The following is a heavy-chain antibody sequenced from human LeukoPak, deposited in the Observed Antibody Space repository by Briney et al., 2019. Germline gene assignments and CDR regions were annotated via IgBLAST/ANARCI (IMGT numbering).Heavy chain of an antibody. CDR1: GFTFSSYE. CDR2: ISSSGSTI. J-gene: IGHJ6*03. Sequence: GGSLRLSCAASGFTFSSYEMNWVRQAPGKGLEWVSYISSSGSTIYYADSVKGRFTISRDNAKNSLYLQMNSLRAEDTAVYYCARDLEIVAAGTSLRYYYYMDVWGKGTTVTISS. CDR3: ARDLEIVAAGTSLRYYYYMDV. V-gene: IGHV3-48*03. D-gene: IGHD6-13*01.